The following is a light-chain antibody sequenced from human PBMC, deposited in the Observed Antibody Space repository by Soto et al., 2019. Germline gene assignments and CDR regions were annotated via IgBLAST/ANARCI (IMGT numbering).Light chain of an antibody. V-gene: IGLV2-14*01. Sequence: QSALTQPPSASGSPGQSVTISCTGTSSDIGRSNYVSWYQQHPGKAPKLMIYAVSNRPSGVSSRFSGSKSGNTASLTMSGLQAEDEATYYCSSYTTSSTLLIFGGGTKVTVL. J-gene: IGLJ2*01. CDR3: SSYTTSSTLLI. CDR2: AVS. CDR1: SSDIGRSNY.